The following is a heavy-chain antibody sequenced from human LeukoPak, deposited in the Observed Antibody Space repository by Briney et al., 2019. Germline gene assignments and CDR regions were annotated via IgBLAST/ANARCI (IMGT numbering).Heavy chain of an antibody. J-gene: IGHJ3*02. D-gene: IGHD1-26*01. V-gene: IGHV1-24*01. CDR1: GYTLTELS. CDR3: ATEVGAHDAFDI. Sequence: ASVKVSCKVSGYTLTELSMHWVRQAPGKGLEWMGGFDPEDGETTYAQKFLGRVTMTEDTSTDTAYMELSSLRSEDTAVYYCATEVGAHDAFDIWGQGTMVTVSS. CDR2: FDPEDGET.